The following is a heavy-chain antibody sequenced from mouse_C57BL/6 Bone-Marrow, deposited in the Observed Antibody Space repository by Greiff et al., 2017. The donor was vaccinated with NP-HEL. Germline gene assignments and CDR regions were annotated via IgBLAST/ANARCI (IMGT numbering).Heavy chain of an antibody. D-gene: IGHD2-5*01. Sequence: VQLQQSGPELVKPGASVKISCKASGYAFSSSWMNWVKQRPGKGLEWIGRIYPGDGDTNYTGKFKGKATLTADKSSSTAYLQLSSLTSEDSAVYFCARLSNPYAMDYWGQGTSVTVSS. CDR3: ARLSNPYAMDY. CDR1: GYAFSSSW. CDR2: IYPGDGDT. J-gene: IGHJ4*01. V-gene: IGHV1-82*01.